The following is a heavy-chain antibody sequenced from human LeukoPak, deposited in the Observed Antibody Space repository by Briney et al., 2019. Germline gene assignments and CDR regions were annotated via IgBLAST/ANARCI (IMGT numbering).Heavy chain of an antibody. D-gene: IGHD2-15*01. V-gene: IGHV3-23*01. CDR2: ISGSGGST. CDR1: GFTFSIYA. J-gene: IGHJ4*02. Sequence: GGSLRLSCAASGFTFSIYAMSWVRGAPGKGLEWVSAISGSGGSTYYEESVEGRFTISRDNSKDTLYLQMNSLRAEDTAVYYCAKSSGYCSGGSCYQFDYWGQGTLVSVCS. CDR3: AKSSGYCSGGSCYQFDY.